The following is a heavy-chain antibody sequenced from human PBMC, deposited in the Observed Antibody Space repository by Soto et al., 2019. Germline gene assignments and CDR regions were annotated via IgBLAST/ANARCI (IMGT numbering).Heavy chain of an antibody. D-gene: IGHD6-19*01. J-gene: IGHJ3*02. V-gene: IGHV1-18*01. CDR1: GYTFTSYG. CDR3: ARDRDGSFSGWHQDAFYI. Sequence: ASVKVSCKASGYTFTSYGIRWVRQAPGQGLEWMGWISAYNGNTNYAQKLQGRVTMTTDTSTSTAYMELRSLRSDDTAVYYCARDRDGSFSGWHQDAFYIWGQGTMVTGSS. CDR2: ISAYNGNT.